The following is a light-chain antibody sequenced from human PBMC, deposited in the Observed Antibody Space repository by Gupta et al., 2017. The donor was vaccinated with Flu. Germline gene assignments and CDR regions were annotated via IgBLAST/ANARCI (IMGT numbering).Light chain of an antibody. CDR2: WAS. CDR1: QSVFYSSNNKNY. CDR3: QQYYSTPLT. V-gene: IGKV4-1*01. Sequence: DIVMTQSPDSLAVSLGERATTNCKSSQSVFYSSNNKNYLAWYQQKPGQPPKLLIYWASTRESGVPDRFSGSGSGKDFTLTISSLQAEDVAVYYCQQYYSTPLTFGQGSKVEIK. J-gene: IGKJ1*01.